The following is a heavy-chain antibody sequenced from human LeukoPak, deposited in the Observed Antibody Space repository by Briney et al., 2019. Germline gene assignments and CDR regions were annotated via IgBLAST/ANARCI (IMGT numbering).Heavy chain of an antibody. Sequence: GGYLSLYCAASGFTFSSYAMSWVRQAPGQGLEWVSAISGSGGSTYYADSVKGRFTISRDNSKNTLYLQMNSLRAEDTAVYYCAKGRVTIFGVVLPSFDPWGQGTLVTVSS. J-gene: IGHJ5*02. CDR3: AKGRVTIFGVVLPSFDP. V-gene: IGHV3-23*01. CDR2: ISGSGGST. D-gene: IGHD3-3*01. CDR1: GFTFSSYA.